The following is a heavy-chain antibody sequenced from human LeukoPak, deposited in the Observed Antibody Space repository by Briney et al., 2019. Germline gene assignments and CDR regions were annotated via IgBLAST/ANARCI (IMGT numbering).Heavy chain of an antibody. D-gene: IGHD6-13*01. CDR1: GVTFSSYA. Sequence: GGSLRLSCAASGVTFSSYAMSWVRQAPGKGLEWVSAISGSGGSTYYADCVKGRFTISRDNSKNTLYLQMNSLRAEDTAVYYCAKESYVAAAGMYYFDYWGQGTLVIVSS. CDR3: AKESYVAAAGMYYFDY. V-gene: IGHV3-23*01. CDR2: ISGSGGST. J-gene: IGHJ4*02.